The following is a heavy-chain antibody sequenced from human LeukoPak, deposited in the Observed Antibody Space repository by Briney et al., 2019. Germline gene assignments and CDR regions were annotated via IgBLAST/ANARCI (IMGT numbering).Heavy chain of an antibody. D-gene: IGHD5-12*01. CDR1: GFTFSSYG. CDR3: TKDRGYSHGFEY. J-gene: IGHJ4*02. V-gene: IGHV3-30*18. CDR2: ISYDGRNK. Sequence: GGSLRLSCAASGFTFSSYGMHWVRQAPGKGLEWVAAISYDGRNKEYVDSVKGRFTISRGNSKNTLYLQMNSLRVEDTAVYYCTKDRGYSHGFEYWGQGTLVTVSS.